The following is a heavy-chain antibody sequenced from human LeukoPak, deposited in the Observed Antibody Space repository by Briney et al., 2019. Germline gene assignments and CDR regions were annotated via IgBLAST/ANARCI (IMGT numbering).Heavy chain of an antibody. CDR2: VNHSGST. J-gene: IGHJ5*02. V-gene: IGHV4-34*01. Sequence: SETLSLTCAVYGGSFSGYYWSWIRQPPGKGLEWIGEVNHSGSTNCNPSLKSRVTISVDTSKNQFSLKLSSVTAADTAVYYCARTGSQGRGWFDPWGQGTLVTVSS. D-gene: IGHD1-14*01. CDR3: ARTGSQGRGWFDP. CDR1: GGSFSGYY.